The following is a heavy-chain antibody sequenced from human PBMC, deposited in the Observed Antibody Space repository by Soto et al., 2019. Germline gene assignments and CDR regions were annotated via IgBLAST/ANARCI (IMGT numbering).Heavy chain of an antibody. CDR1: GFTFSSYG. CDR3: ALGPTPFPYYYIGY. D-gene: IGHD3-10*01. J-gene: IGHJ4*02. V-gene: IGHV3-33*01. CDR2: IWCEGSNK. Sequence: QVQLVESGGGVVQPGRSLRLSCAASGFTFSSYGMHVVRQAPGKGLEGVAVIWCEGSNKYYADSVKGRFTISRDNSKNTLYLQMNSLSAEDTAVYYCALGPTPFPYYYIGYWGQGTLVTGPS.